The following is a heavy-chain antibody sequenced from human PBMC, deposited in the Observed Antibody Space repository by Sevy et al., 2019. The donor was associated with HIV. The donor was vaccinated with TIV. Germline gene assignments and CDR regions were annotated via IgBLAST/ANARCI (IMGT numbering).Heavy chain of an antibody. CDR2: IYYSGST. CDR3: ARHDSSGYPKSDWFDP. J-gene: IGHJ5*02. Sequence: SETLSLTCTVSGGSISSSSYYWGWIRQPPGKGLEWIGSIYYSGSTYYNPSLKSRVTISVDTSKNQFSLKLSSVTAADTAVYYCARHDSSGYPKSDWFDPWGQGTLVIVSS. D-gene: IGHD6-19*01. CDR1: GGSISSSSYY. V-gene: IGHV4-39*01.